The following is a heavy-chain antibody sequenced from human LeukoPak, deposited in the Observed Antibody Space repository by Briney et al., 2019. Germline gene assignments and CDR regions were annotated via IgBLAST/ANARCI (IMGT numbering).Heavy chain of an antibody. CDR1: GFTFSNFW. V-gene: IGHV3-74*01. CDR3: ARGPNSNWSGLDF. J-gene: IGHJ4*02. CDR2: ISGDGSST. D-gene: IGHD6-6*01. Sequence: GGSLRLSCAASGFTFSNFWMHWVRQVPGKGLVWVSRISGDGSSTAYADSVKGRLTISRDNAKNTLYLQVNNLRAEDTAVYYCARGPNSNWSGLDFWGQGTLLTVSS.